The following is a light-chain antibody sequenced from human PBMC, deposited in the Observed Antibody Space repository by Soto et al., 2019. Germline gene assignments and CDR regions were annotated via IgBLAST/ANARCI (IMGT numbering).Light chain of an antibody. CDR1: SGHGNYV. CDR2: VKSDGSH. V-gene: IGLV4-69*01. Sequence: QLVLTQSPSASASLGASVKLTCTLSSGHGNYVIAWHQQQPEKGPRYLMKVKSDGSHNKGDGILDRFSGSSSGAERYLAISSLQSEDEADYYCQTWVTGIVVFGGGTKVTVL. J-gene: IGLJ2*01. CDR3: QTWVTGIVV.